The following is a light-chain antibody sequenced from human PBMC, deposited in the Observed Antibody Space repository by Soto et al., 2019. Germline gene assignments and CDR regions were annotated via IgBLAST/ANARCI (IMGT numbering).Light chain of an antibody. CDR2: SNN. Sequence: VLTQRPSASGTPGQRVTISCSGSSSNIGSNTVNWYQQPPGTAPKLLIYSNNQRPSGVPDRFSGSKSGTSASLAISGLQSEDEADYYCAAWDDSLNGYVFGTGTKVTVL. CDR1: SSNIGSNT. CDR3: AAWDDSLNGYV. V-gene: IGLV1-44*01. J-gene: IGLJ1*01.